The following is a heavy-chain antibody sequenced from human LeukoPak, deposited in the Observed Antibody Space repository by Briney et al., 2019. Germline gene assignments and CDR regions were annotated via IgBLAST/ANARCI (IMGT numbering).Heavy chain of an antibody. D-gene: IGHD3-9*01. CDR2: IYYSGST. Sequence: SETLSLPCTVSGGSISSYYWSWLRQPPGKGLEWIGNIYYSGSTNYPPSLKSRITISVDTSKNQFSVSRGSVSAAHTAVYYWAGGGVTGYHFYWGRGRLVTVPS. J-gene: IGHJ4*02. CDR1: GGSISSYY. CDR3: AGGGVTGYHFY. V-gene: IGHV4-59*08.